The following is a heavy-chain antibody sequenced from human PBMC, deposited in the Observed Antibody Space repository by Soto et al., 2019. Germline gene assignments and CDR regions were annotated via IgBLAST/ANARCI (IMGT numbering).Heavy chain of an antibody. CDR2: IYPGDSDT. V-gene: IGHV5-51*01. Sequence: GESLKISCKGSGYSFTSYWIGWVRQMPGKGLEWVGIIYPGDSDTRYSPSFQGQVTISADKSISTAYLQWSGLKASDTAMYYCARRPYDYVWGSYRTYYFDYWGQGTLVTVSS. D-gene: IGHD3-16*02. J-gene: IGHJ4*02. CDR3: ARRPYDYVWGSYRTYYFDY. CDR1: GYSFTSYW.